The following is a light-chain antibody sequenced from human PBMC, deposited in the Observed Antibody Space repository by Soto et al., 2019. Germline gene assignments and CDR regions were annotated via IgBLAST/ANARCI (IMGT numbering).Light chain of an antibody. CDR1: QSISSW. J-gene: IGKJ1*01. CDR3: QQDNSYPRT. Sequence: NQMACSRTTLPASVGANVTITCRASQSISSWLAWYQQKPGKAPKLLIYKASNLKSGVPSRFSGSGSGTEFTLTICSLQPDDFATYYCQQDNSYPRTFCQGTKVDVK. V-gene: IGKV1-5*03. CDR2: KAS.